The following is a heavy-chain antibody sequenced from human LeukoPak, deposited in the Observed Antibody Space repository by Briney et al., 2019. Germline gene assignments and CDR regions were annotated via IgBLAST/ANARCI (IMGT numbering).Heavy chain of an antibody. V-gene: IGHV3-11*03. D-gene: IGHD6-6*01. J-gene: IGHJ5*02. CDR3: ARKYNWNDG. CDR2: ISSSSSYT. CDR1: GFTVSTNY. Sequence: GGSLRLSCAASGFTVSTNYMSWVRQAPGKGLEWVSYISSSSSYTNYADSVKGRFTISRDNAKNSLYLQMNSLRAEGTAVYYCARKYNWNDGWGQGTLVTVSS.